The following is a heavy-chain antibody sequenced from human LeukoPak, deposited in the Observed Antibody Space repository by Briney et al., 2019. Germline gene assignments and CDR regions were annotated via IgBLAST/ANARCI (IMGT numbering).Heavy chain of an antibody. V-gene: IGHV6-1*01. D-gene: IGHD1-26*01. J-gene: IGHJ3*02. Sequence: SQTLSLTCAISGDSVSSNSAAWNWIRQSPSGGLEWLGSTYYRSKWYNDYAVSVKSRITINPDTSKNQFSLQLNSVTPEDTAVYCCARDLPFAGSLGVNAFDIWGQGTMVTVSS. CDR1: GDSVSSNSAA. CDR3: ARDLPFAGSLGVNAFDI. CDR2: TYYRSKWYN.